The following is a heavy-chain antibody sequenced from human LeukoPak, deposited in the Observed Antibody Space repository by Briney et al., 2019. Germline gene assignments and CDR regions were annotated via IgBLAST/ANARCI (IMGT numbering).Heavy chain of an antibody. CDR2: MNPNSGNT. Sequence: ASVKVSCKTSGYTFTLYDINWVRQAPGKGPAWMGWMNPNSGNTGYAQKFQGRVTMTRNTAITTAYMELSSLTPDDTAVYYCARGNVRSFDYWGQGTLVIASS. CDR3: ARGNVRSFDY. V-gene: IGHV1-8*01. D-gene: IGHD3-10*02. J-gene: IGHJ4*02. CDR1: GYTFTLYD.